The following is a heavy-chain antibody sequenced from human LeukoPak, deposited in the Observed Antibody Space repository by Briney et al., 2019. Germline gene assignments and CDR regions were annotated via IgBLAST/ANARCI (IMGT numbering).Heavy chain of an antibody. V-gene: IGHV4-30-2*01. Sequence: PSETLSLTCAVSGGSISSGGYSWSWIRQPPGKGLEWIGYIYHSGSTYYNPSLKSRVTISVDRSKNQFSLKLSSVTAADTAVYYCARMGAARIVALDYWGQGTMVTVSS. CDR2: IYHSGST. CDR3: ARMGAARIVALDY. J-gene: IGHJ3*01. D-gene: IGHD2/OR15-2a*01. CDR1: GGSISSGGYS.